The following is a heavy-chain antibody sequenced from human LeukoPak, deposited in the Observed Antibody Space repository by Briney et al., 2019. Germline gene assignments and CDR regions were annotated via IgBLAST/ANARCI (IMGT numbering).Heavy chain of an antibody. V-gene: IGHV3-21*01. CDR3: ARDEYSSSWYKLYFDY. Sequence: PGGSLRLSCAASGSTFSSYSMNWVRQAPGKGLEWVSSISSSSSYIYYADSVKGRFTISRDNAKNSLYLQMNSLRAEDTAVYYCARDEYSSSWYKLYFDYWGQGTLVTVSS. D-gene: IGHD6-13*01. J-gene: IGHJ4*02. CDR1: GSTFSSYS. CDR2: ISSSSSYI.